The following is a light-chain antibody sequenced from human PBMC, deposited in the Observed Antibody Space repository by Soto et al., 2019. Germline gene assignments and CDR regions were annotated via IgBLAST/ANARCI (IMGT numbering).Light chain of an antibody. CDR1: QSISSW. V-gene: IGKV1-5*01. CDR3: QQYNSYWT. Sequence: DIQMTQSPSTLSASVGDRVTITCRASQSISSWLAWYQQKPGKAPKLLIYDASSLESGVPSRFSGSGAGTEFTLAISSLQRDDFATYSCQQYNSYWTFGQGTKVEIK. CDR2: DAS. J-gene: IGKJ1*01.